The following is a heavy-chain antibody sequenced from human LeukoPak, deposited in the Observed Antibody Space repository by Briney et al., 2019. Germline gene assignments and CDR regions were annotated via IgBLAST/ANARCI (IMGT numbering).Heavy chain of an antibody. CDR1: GYTFTSYG. CDR3: ARAPNYYDSSGYFDY. Sequence: ASVKVSCKASGYTFTSYGISWVQQAPGQGLEWMGWISAYNGNTNYAQKLQGRVTMTTDTSTSTAYMELRSLRSDDTAVYYCARAPNYYDSSGYFDYWGQGTLVTVSS. D-gene: IGHD3-22*01. V-gene: IGHV1-18*01. CDR2: ISAYNGNT. J-gene: IGHJ4*02.